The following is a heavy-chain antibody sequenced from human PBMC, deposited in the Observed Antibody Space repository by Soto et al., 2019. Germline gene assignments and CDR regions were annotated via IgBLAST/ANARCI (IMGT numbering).Heavy chain of an antibody. CDR1: GGSINSGGYC. J-gene: IGHJ4*02. CDR3: SRGILD. D-gene: IGHD5-18*01. Sequence: QVQLQESGPGLVKPSQTLSLTCTVSGGSINSGGYCWSWIRQHPGKGLEWIGCISYGGSTSYNPSLKSRVTISVDTSKNQFSLKLSSVTAADTAVDYCSRGILDWGQGTLISVSS. CDR2: ISYGGST. V-gene: IGHV4-31*03.